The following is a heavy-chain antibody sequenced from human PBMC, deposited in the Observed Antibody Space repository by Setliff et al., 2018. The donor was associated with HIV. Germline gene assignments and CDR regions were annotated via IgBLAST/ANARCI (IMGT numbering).Heavy chain of an antibody. J-gene: IGHJ3*02. D-gene: IGHD2-21*01. CDR1: GYTFIDYY. CDR2: IIPFFGTS. V-gene: IGHV1-69*13. Sequence: GASVKVSCKASGYTFIDYYIHWVRQAPGQGLEWMGGIIPFFGTSKYPQNFQGRVTITADESTSTAYMELSSLTSEDTAVYYCANLAYCHGDCYSTGASDIWGQGTMVTVSS. CDR3: ANLAYCHGDCYSTGASDI.